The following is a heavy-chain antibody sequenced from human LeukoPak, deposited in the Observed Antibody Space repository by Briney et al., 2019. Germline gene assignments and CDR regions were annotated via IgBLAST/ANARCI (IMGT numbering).Heavy chain of an antibody. CDR1: GGSMSSYY. V-gene: IGHV4-59*01. CDR2: IHHSGST. J-gene: IGHJ1*01. D-gene: IGHD3/OR15-3a*01. Sequence: PSETLSLTCTVSGGSMSSYYWSWVRQPPGKGLEWIGNIHHSGSTNYHSSLMSRVTVSIDTSKNLFSLNLNSVTAADTAVYFCAGWVWTVSRVEYFENWGQGTLVTVSS. CDR3: AGWVWTVSRVEYFEN.